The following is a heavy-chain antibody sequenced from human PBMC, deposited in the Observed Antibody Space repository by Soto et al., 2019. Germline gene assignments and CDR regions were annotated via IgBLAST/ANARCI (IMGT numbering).Heavy chain of an antibody. CDR2: ISYAGNNK. Sequence: QVQLVESGGGVVQPGRSLRLSCAASGFTFSSYGMHWVRQAPGKGLEWVAVISYAGNNKYYADSVKGRFTISRDNSKNTLYLQMNSLRAEDTAVYYCVKDRGLYGSWRATYWFDPWGQGTLVTVSS. CDR1: GFTFSSYG. J-gene: IGHJ5*02. D-gene: IGHD3-10*01. CDR3: VKDRGLYGSWRATYWFDP. V-gene: IGHV3-30*18.